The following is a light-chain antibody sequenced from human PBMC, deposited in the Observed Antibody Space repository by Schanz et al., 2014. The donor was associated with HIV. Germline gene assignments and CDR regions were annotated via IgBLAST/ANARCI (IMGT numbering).Light chain of an antibody. V-gene: IGKV3-20*01. Sequence: EIVMTQSPATLSVSPGERATLSCRASQSVSSNLAWYQQKPGQAPRLVIYGASNRAPGIPDRFSGSGSGTDFTLTISRLEPEDFAVYCCQQYSASPRTFGQGTKVEI. CDR3: QQYSASPRT. CDR2: GAS. J-gene: IGKJ1*01. CDR1: QSVSSN.